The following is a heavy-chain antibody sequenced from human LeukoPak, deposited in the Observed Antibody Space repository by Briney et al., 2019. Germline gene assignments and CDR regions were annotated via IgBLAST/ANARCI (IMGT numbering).Heavy chain of an antibody. CDR2: ISAYNGNT. D-gene: IGHD3-22*01. J-gene: IGHJ3*02. CDR1: GYTFISYG. CDR3: ARQGIHYYDSSGPVEGAFDI. Sequence: ASVKVSCKASGYTFISYGITWVRQAPGQGLEWMGWISAYNGNTNYAQKLQGRVTMTTDTSTSTAYMELRSLRSDDTAVYYCARQGIHYYDSSGPVEGAFDIWGQGTMVTVSS. V-gene: IGHV1-18*01.